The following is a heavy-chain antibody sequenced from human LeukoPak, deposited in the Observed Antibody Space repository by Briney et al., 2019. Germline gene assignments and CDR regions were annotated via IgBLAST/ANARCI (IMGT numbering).Heavy chain of an antibody. Sequence: SVKVSCKASGGTFSSYAISWVRQAPGQGLEWMGGIIPIFGTANYAQKFQGRVTITTDESTSTAYMELSSLRSEDTAVYYCARVKAVTTRPRFEEDDYYVDVWGKGTTVTVSS. CDR2: IIPIFGTA. CDR3: ARVKAVTTRPRFEEDDYYVDV. D-gene: IGHD4-11*01. J-gene: IGHJ6*03. V-gene: IGHV1-69*05. CDR1: GGTFSSYA.